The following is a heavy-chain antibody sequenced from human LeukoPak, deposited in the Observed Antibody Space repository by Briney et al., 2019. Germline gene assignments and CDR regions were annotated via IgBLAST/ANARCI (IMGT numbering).Heavy chain of an antibody. V-gene: IGHV3-15*01. J-gene: IGHJ4*02. CDR1: GFTFSSYS. Sequence: SGGSLRLSCAASGFTFSSYSMNWVRQAPGKGLEWVGRINSKTGGGTTEYAAPVKGSFTISRDDSTHTLHLQMISLKTEAAAVYHCTTDYSGPSSGPQPGFDYWGEGPLVRVSS. CDR2: INSKTGGGTT. D-gene: IGHD6-19*01. CDR3: TTDYSGPSSGPQPGFDY.